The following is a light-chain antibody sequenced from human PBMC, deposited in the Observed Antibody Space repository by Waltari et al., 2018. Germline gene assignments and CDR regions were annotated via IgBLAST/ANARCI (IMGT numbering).Light chain of an antibody. CDR2: KTS. Sequence: DIQMTQSPSTLSASIGDRVNITCRASQNISRWLAWYQQKPGKAPNLLIYKTSSLQSGVPSRFSGSGSGTEFTLTISSLQPEDFATYYCQQYSTYSLWAFGQGTKVEIK. CDR1: QNISRW. V-gene: IGKV1-5*03. J-gene: IGKJ1*01. CDR3: QQYSTYSLWA.